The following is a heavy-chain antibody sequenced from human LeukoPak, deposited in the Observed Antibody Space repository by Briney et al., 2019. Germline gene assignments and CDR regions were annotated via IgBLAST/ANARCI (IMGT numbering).Heavy chain of an antibody. Sequence: SETLSLTWAVYGGSFSGYYWSWIRQPPGKGLEWIGEINHSGSTNYNPSLKSRVTISVDTSKNQFSLKLSSVTAADTAVYYCARVTKLAKTYYYGSGSYYSRGFFDYWGQGTLVTVSS. CDR3: ARVTKLAKTYYYGSGSYYSRGFFDY. CDR1: GGSFSGYY. J-gene: IGHJ4*02. V-gene: IGHV4-34*01. CDR2: INHSGST. D-gene: IGHD3-10*01.